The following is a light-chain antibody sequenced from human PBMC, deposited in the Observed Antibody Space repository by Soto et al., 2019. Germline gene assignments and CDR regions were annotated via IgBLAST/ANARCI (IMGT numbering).Light chain of an antibody. V-gene: IGLV2-14*03. CDR3: SSYTSGNTRQIV. J-gene: IGLJ1*01. CDR1: SSDVGGYNY. CDR2: DVS. Sequence: QSVLTQPASVSGSPGQSITISCTGTSSDVGGYNYVSWYQHHPGKAPKLIIYDVSNRPSGVSNPFSGSKSGNTASLTISGLQPEDEADDYCSSYTSGNTRQIVFGTGTKVTVL.